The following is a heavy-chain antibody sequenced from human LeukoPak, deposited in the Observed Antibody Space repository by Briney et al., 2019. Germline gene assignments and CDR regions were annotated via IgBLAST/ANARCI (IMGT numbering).Heavy chain of an antibody. Sequence: SETLSLTCVVSGGSVSGYYWGWIRQPPGRGLEWIGYVYYSGSTNYNPSFKSRITISVDTSRNQFSLQLSSMTAADTAVYYCARIHRYCSGGACYVLDNWGQGTLVAVSS. CDR2: VYYSGST. V-gene: IGHV4-59*02. J-gene: IGHJ4*02. CDR1: GGSVSGYY. D-gene: IGHD2-15*01. CDR3: ARIHRYCSGGACYVLDN.